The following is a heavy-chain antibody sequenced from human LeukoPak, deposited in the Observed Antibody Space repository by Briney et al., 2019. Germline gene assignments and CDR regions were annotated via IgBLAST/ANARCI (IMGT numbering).Heavy chain of an antibody. CDR3: ASSSYGDYTPTYNWFDP. J-gene: IGHJ5*02. CDR1: GGSFSGYY. Sequence: KTSGTLSLTCAVYGGSFSGYYWSWIRQPPGKGLGWIGEINHSGSTNYNPSLKSRVTISVDTSKNQFSLKLSSVTAADTAVYYCASSSYGDYTPTYNWFDPWGQGTLVTVSS. D-gene: IGHD4-17*01. CDR2: INHSGST. V-gene: IGHV4-34*01.